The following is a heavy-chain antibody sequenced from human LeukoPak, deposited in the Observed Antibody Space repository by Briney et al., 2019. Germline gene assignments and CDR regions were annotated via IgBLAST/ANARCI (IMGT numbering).Heavy chain of an antibody. Sequence: PSETLSLTCTVSGGSVSSGYFHWSWIRQAPGKGLEWIGHDGHTNYNPSLRSRVTISIDTSSNQFSLRLNSVTAADTGVYYCAKDQIVIHDGMDVWGQGTTVTVSS. J-gene: IGHJ6*02. CDR3: AKDQIVIHDGMDV. CDR2: DGHT. D-gene: IGHD2-15*01. V-gene: IGHV4-61*01. CDR1: GGSVSSGYFH.